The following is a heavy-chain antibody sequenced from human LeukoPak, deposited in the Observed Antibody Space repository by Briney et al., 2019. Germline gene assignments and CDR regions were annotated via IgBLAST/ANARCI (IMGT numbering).Heavy chain of an antibody. CDR3: ARLGLGGAFDI. Sequence: SQTLSLTCAISGDSVSSNSAVWNWIRQSPSRGLEWLGRTYYRSKWYNDYAVSVRSRITIKPDTSKNQFSLQLNSATPEDTAVYYCARLGLGGAFDIWGQGTMVTVSS. D-gene: IGHD2-15*01. J-gene: IGHJ3*02. CDR1: GDSVSSNSAV. CDR2: TYYRSKWYN. V-gene: IGHV6-1*01.